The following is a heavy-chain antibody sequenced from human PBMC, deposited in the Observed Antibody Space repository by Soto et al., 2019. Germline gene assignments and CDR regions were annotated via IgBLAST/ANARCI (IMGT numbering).Heavy chain of an antibody. D-gene: IGHD6-6*01. CDR1: GGSISSYY. CDR2: IYYSGST. Sequence: SETLSLTCTVSGGSISSYYWSWIRQPPGKGLEGIGYIYYSGSTNYNPSLKSRVTISVDTSKNQFSLKLSSVTAADTAVYYCARGHQYTPYSSSSIYYFDYWGQGTLVTVSS. J-gene: IGHJ4*02. V-gene: IGHV4-59*01. CDR3: ARGHQYTPYSSSSIYYFDY.